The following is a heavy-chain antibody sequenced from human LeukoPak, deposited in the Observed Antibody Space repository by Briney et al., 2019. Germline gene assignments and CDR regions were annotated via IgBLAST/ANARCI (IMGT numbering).Heavy chain of an antibody. CDR1: GGSISSYY. V-gene: IGHV4-38-2*02. Sequence: SETLSLTCTVSGGSISSYYWSRIRQPPGKGLEWIGSIYHSGSTYYNPSLKSRVTISVDTSKNQFSLKLSSVTAADTAVYYCAREGSGSYYNTYYYYMDVWGKGTTVTVSS. J-gene: IGHJ6*03. CDR3: AREGSGSYYNTYYYYMDV. D-gene: IGHD3-10*01. CDR2: IYHSGST.